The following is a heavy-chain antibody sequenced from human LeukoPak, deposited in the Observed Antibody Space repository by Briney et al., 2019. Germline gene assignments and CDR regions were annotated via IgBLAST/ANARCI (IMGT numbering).Heavy chain of an antibody. J-gene: IGHJ4*02. Sequence: ASVKVSCKVSGYTLTELSMHWVRQAPGKGLEWMGGFDPEDGETIYAQKFQGRVTMTEDTSTDTAYMELSSLRSEDTAVYYCATGFSRYFDWLLPDYFDYWGQGTLVTVSS. D-gene: IGHD3-9*01. V-gene: IGHV1-24*01. CDR2: FDPEDGET. CDR3: ATGFSRYFDWLLPDYFDY. CDR1: GYTLTELS.